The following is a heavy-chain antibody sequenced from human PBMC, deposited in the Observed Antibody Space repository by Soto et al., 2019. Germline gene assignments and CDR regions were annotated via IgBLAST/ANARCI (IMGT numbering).Heavy chain of an antibody. CDR2: ISYDGSNK. Sequence: GGSLRLSCAASGFTFSSYGMHWVRQAPGKGLEWVAVISYDGSNKYYADSVKGRFTISRDNSKNTLYLQMNSLRAEDTAVYYCAKAELRIAVAGSQVDYWGQGTLVTVSS. CDR3: AKAELRIAVAGSQVDY. D-gene: IGHD6-19*01. J-gene: IGHJ4*02. CDR1: GFTFSSYG. V-gene: IGHV3-30*18.